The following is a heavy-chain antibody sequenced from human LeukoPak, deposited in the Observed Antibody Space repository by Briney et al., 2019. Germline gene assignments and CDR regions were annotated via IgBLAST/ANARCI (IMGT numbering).Heavy chain of an antibody. J-gene: IGHJ4*02. CDR3: AERRWLQFFGD. CDR2: IYYSGST. V-gene: IGHV4-30-4*01. Sequence: SETLSLTCTVSGGSISSGDYYWSWIRQPPGKGLEWIGYIYYSGSTYYNPSLKSRVTISVDTSKNQFSLKLSSVTAADTAVYYCAERRWLQFFGDWGQGTLVTVSS. D-gene: IGHD5-24*01. CDR1: GGSISSGDYY.